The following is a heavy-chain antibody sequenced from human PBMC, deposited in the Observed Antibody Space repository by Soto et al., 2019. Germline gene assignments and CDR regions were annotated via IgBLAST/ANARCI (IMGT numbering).Heavy chain of an antibody. J-gene: IGHJ6*02. CDR2: INGSGGRT. D-gene: IGHD3-3*01. CDR1: GFTFSSYA. Sequence: LRLSCAASGFTFSSYAISWVRQAPGKGLQWVSTINGSGGRTLYADSVKGRFTISRDNSKNTLFLQMSSLRVEDTAVYYCANLDGDYYYGMDVWGQGTTVTVSS. V-gene: IGHV3-23*01. CDR3: ANLDGDYYYGMDV.